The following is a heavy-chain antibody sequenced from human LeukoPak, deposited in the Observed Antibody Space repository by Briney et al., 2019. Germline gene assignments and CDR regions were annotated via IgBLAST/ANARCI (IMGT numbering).Heavy chain of an antibody. CDR3: AKEASDCSGGTCPFDY. Sequence: GGSLRLSRAASGFTFSSYAMNWVRRAPGKGLEWVSAISRGGGSTDYADSVKGRFTISRDNSKNTLYLQMNSLRAEDTAVYFCAKEASDCSGGTCPFDYWGQGTLVTVSS. D-gene: IGHD2-15*01. J-gene: IGHJ4*02. V-gene: IGHV3-23*01. CDR1: GFTFSSYA. CDR2: ISRGGGST.